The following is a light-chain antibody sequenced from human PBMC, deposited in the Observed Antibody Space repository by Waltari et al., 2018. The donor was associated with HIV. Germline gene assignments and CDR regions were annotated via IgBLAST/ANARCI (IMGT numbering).Light chain of an antibody. J-gene: IGLJ1*01. CDR3: TGWDASLSEYV. CDR1: YSNIGSDN. CDR2: KNI. Sequence: QSVLTQPPSASGTPGQRATISCSGSYSNIGSDNVYWYQHLPGTAPKPLIYKNIQRPSGVPYRFSGSKSGASAYLAISGLRSEDEADYYCTGWDASLSEYVFGPGTRVTV. V-gene: IGLV1-47*01.